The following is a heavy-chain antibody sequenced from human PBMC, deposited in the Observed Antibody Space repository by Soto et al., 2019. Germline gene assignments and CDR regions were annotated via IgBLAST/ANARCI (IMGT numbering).Heavy chain of an antibody. CDR2: INHSGST. J-gene: IGHJ3*02. D-gene: IGHD3-9*01. CDR1: GGSFIGYY. V-gene: IGHV4-34*02. CDR3: AGETSDYDFLAAPTTFDI. Sequence: QVQLQQRGAGLLKPSETLSLTCAVSGGSFIGYYWNWVRQPPGKGLEGIGEINHSGSTDYNPSLKSRVTISVDTSKKEISLKVTSVTAADTAVYYCAGETSDYDFLAAPTTFDIWGQGTTVIVSS.